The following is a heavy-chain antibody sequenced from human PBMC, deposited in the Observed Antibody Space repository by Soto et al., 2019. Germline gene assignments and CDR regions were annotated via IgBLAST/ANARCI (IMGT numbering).Heavy chain of an antibody. V-gene: IGHV4-59*01. CDR1: GGSISNYY. D-gene: IGHD2-8*01. CDR2: IYSSGST. CDR3: VRDHPHSSGVYYFDH. J-gene: IGHJ4*02. Sequence: PSETLSLTCTVSGGSISNYYWNWIRQSPGKGLEWIGYIYSSGSTHYNPSLQNRVTISIDTSKNQVSLKVNSVTAADTAVYYCVRDHPHSSGVYYFDHWGQGNPLTVSS.